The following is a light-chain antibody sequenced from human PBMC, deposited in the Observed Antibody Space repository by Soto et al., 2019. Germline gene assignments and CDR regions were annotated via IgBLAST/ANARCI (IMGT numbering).Light chain of an antibody. CDR1: QDIRSD. CDR3: LQNNKYPLT. J-gene: IGKJ4*01. Sequence: AIQMTQSPSSLSASVGDRVTVTCRASQDIRSDVGWYQQKPGQAPKVLMYAASRLHSGVPSRFSGSGSGTHFVLTITSLQPEDVATYYCLQNNKYPLTFGGGTKVEIK. V-gene: IGKV1-6*01. CDR2: AAS.